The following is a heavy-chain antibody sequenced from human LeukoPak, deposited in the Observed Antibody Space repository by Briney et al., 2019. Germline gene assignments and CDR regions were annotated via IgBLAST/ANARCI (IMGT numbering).Heavy chain of an antibody. D-gene: IGHD2-21*01. V-gene: IGHV4-30-4*01. CDR3: AREGVADHYYYGMDV. CDR2: IYSSGST. CDR1: GGSITSGDYY. J-gene: IGHJ6*02. Sequence: SETLSLTCTVSGGSITSGDYYWSWIRQSPGKGLEWIGYIYSSGSTNYNPSLKSRLTISVDTSKNQFSLKLNSVTAAGTAVYYCAREGVADHYYYGMDVWGQGTTVTVSS.